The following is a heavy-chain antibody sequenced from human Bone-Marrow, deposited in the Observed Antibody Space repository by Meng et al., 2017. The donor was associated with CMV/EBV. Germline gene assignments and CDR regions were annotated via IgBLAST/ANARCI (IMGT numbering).Heavy chain of an antibody. V-gene: IGHV1-69*02. CDR2: IIPILGIA. J-gene: IGHJ3*02. CDR3: ARRGYCSSTSCLHDAFDI. CDR1: GGTFSSYT. D-gene: IGHD2-2*01. Sequence: SVKVSCKASGGTFSSYTISWVRQAPGQGLEWMGRIIPILGIANYAQKFQGRVTITADKSTSTAYMELSSLRSEDTAVYYCARRGYCSSTSCLHDAFDIWGQGTMVTVSS.